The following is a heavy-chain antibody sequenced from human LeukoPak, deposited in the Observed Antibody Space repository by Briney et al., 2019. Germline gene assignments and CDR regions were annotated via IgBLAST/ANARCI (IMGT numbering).Heavy chain of an antibody. CDR1: GFTFDDYA. CDR3: AKGSGYSSSWSSFDY. V-gene: IGHV3-9*01. J-gene: IGHJ4*02. D-gene: IGHD6-13*01. CDR2: ISWNSGSI. Sequence: PGRSLRLSCAASGFTFDDYAMHWVRQAPGKGLEWVSGISWNSGSIGYADSVKGRFTISRDNAKNSLYLQMNSLRAEDTALYYCAKGSGYSSSWSSFDYWGQGTLVTVSS.